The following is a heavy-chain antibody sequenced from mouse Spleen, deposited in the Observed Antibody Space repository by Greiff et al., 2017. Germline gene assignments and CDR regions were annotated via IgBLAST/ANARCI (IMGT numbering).Heavy chain of an antibody. Sequence: QVQLKESGAELVKPGASVKLSCKASGYTFTEYTIHWVKQRSGQGLEWIGWFYPGSGSIKYNEKFKDKATLTADKSSSTVYMELSRLTSEDSAVYFCARHEEGSDYGYYFDYWGQGTTLTVSS. J-gene: IGHJ2*01. CDR3: ARHEEGSDYGYYFDY. CDR1: GYTFTEYT. D-gene: IGHD2-4*01. CDR2: FYPGSGSI. V-gene: IGHV1-62-2*01.